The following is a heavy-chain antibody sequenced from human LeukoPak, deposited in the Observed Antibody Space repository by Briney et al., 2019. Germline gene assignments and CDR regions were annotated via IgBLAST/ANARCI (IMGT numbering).Heavy chain of an antibody. J-gene: IGHJ4*02. CDR1: GFTFSSYA. CDR3: AKLPPPSIVVVPAALGDY. V-gene: IGHV3-23*01. CDR2: ISGSGGST. D-gene: IGHD2-2*01. Sequence: GGSLRLPCAASGFTFSSYAMSWVRQAPGKGLEWVSAISGSGGSTYYADSVKGRFTISRDNSKNTLYLQMNSLRAEDTAVYYCAKLPPPSIVVVPAALGDYWGQGTLVTVSS.